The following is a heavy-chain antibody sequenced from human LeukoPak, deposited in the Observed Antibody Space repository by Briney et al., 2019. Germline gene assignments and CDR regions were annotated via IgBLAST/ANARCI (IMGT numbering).Heavy chain of an antibody. J-gene: IGHJ4*02. Sequence: ESGPTLLKPTQNLTLTCTFSIVSLSPSGLGVGWIRQPPGKALEGLALIYWNDYKRYSPSLKSRLTITQDTSKSPLVLTMTTMDPVDTATYYCAHSRGRAVVTFDYWGQGTLVTVSS. CDR3: AHSRGRAVVTFDY. CDR2: IYWNDYK. D-gene: IGHD4-23*01. CDR1: IVSLSPSGLG. V-gene: IGHV2-5*01.